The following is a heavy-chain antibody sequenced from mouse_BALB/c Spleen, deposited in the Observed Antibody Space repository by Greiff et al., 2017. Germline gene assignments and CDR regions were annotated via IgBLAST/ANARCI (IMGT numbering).Heavy chain of an antibody. V-gene: IGHV3-6*02. Sequence: EVQLQESGPGLVKPSQSLSLTCSVTGYSITSGYFWNWIRQLPGNKLEWMGYISYDGSNNSNPSLKNRISITRDTSKNQFFLKLNSVTTEDTATYYCARDGNYEGSAMDGWGEGTSVTVSS. D-gene: IGHD2-1*01. J-gene: IGHJ4*01. CDR3: ARDGNYEGSAMDG. CDR1: GYSITSGYF. CDR2: ISYDGSN.